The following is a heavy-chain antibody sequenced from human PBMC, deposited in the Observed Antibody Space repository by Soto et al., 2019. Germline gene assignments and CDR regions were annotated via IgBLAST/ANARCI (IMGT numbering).Heavy chain of an antibody. J-gene: IGHJ4*02. CDR1: GYTFTTYG. CDR3: ARGRYGEY. Sequence: QVHLVQSGAEVRKPGASVKVSCKASGYTFTTYGITWVRQAPGQRLEWMGWISAHNDNTNYAQKVQGRVTVTRDTSTSTAYMELRNLRCDDTAVYYCARGRYGEYWGQGARVTVSS. V-gene: IGHV1-18*01. CDR2: ISAHNDNT. D-gene: IGHD3-10*01.